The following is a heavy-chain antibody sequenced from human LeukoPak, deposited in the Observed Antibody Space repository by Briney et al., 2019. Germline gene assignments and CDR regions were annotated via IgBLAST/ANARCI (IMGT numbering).Heavy chain of an antibody. CDR1: GFTFSSYG. J-gene: IGHJ2*01. CDR3: ARAHGYGDRRYFDL. V-gene: IGHV3-23*01. D-gene: IGHD4-17*01. Sequence: GGSLRLSCAASGFTFSSYGMSWVRQAPGKGLEWVSAISGSGGSTYYADSVKGRFTISRDNSKNTLYLQMNSLRAEDTAVYYCARAHGYGDRRYFDLWGRGTLVTVSS. CDR2: ISGSGGST.